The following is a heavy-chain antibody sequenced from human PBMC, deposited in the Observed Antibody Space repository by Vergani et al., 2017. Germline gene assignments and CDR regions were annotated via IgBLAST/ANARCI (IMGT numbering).Heavy chain of an antibody. Sequence: QVQLQESGPGLVKPSQTLSLTCTVSGASINNDFYYWHWIRQPAGKGLEWIGRIYVSGITDYNSSLQSRVSMSVDTSKNQFSLTLTSVTAADTAVYYCASNRKHLRPNAFDLWGQGTMVTVSS. V-gene: IGHV4-61*02. CDR1: GASINNDFYY. J-gene: IGHJ3*01. CDR3: ASNRKHLRPNAFDL. D-gene: IGHD3-16*02. CDR2: IYVSGIT.